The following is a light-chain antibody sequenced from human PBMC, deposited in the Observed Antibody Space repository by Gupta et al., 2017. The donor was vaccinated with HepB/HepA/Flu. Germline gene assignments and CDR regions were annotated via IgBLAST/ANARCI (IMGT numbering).Light chain of an antibody. J-gene: IGLJ2*01. CDR1: SSDVGSYNL. V-gene: IGLV2-23*02. CDR2: EVS. Sequence: QSALPHLATGSGWPGQSFTFPCPGTSSDVGSYNLVSWYQQHPGKAPKLMIYEVSKRPSGVSNRFSGSKSGNTASLTISGLQAEDEADYYCCSYAGSSTLVFGGGTKLTVL. CDR3: CSYAGSSTLV.